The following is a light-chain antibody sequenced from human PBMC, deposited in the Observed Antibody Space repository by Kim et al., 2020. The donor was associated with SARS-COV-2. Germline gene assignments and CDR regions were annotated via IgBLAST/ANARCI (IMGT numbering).Light chain of an antibody. J-gene: IGLJ2*01. CDR2: EVS. V-gene: IGLV2-11*03. CDR1: SSDVGGKIY. CDR3: CSYVGSFILL. Sequence: GQSVPISCTGTSSDVGGKIYVSWYQQNPGKAPKLIIYEVSRRPSGVPDRFSGSRSGNTASLSISGLQAEDEADYYCCSYVGSFILLFGGGTKVTVL.